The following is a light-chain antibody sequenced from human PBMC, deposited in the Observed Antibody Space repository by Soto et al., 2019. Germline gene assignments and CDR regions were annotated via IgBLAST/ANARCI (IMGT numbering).Light chain of an antibody. V-gene: IGLV6-57*04. CDR2: EDD. CDR1: SGRVASNY. CDR3: QSYDSPKEV. J-gene: IGLJ3*02. Sequence: NFMLTQPHSVSESPGKTVTISCTRSSGRVASNYVQWYQQRPGSAPTTVIFEDDQRPSGVPDRFSGSIDSSSNSAFLTISGLKTEDDADYYCQSYDSPKEVFGGGTKLTVL.